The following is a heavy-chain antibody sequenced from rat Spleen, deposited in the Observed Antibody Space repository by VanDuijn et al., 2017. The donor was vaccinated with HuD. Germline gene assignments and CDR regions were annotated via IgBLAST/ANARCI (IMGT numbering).Heavy chain of an antibody. Sequence: EVQLVESGGGLVQPGRSMKLSCAASGFTFSNYYMAWVRQAPTKGLEWVASSSFDGANAYYRDSVKGRFTISRDNAKGTLYLQMDSLRSEDTATYYCARRGYNNYFFDYWGQGVMVTVSA. CDR3: ARRGYNNYFFDY. D-gene: IGHD1-10*01. CDR2: SSFDGANA. V-gene: IGHV5-25*01. CDR1: GFTFSNYY. J-gene: IGHJ2*01.